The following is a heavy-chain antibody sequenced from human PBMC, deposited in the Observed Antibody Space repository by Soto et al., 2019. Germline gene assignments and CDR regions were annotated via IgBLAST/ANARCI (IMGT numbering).Heavy chain of an antibody. Sequence: QVQLVQSGAEVKKPGASVKVSCKASGYTFTSYGISWVRQAPGQGLEWMGWISAYNGKTNYAQKLQGRVTMTTDTSTSTAYMGLRSLRSDDTAVYYCARDRIAARPVYYYYYGMDVWGQGTTVTVSS. CDR2: ISAYNGKT. J-gene: IGHJ6*02. D-gene: IGHD6-6*01. V-gene: IGHV1-18*01. CDR1: GYTFTSYG. CDR3: ARDRIAARPVYYYYYGMDV.